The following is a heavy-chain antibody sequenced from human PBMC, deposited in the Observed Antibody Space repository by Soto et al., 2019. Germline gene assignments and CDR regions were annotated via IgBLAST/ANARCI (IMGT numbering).Heavy chain of an antibody. D-gene: IGHD6-13*01. CDR3: GKNGRSKWSSCFDY. V-gene: IGHV4-59*12. J-gene: IGHJ4*02. Sequence: SETLSLTCTVSGGSISSYYWSWIRQPPGKGLEWIGYIYYSGSTNYNPSLKGRFTISRDNAKNSLYLQMNSLRAEDTAVYYCGKNGRSKWSSCFDYGGQETRVTVS. CDR2: IYYSGST. CDR1: GGSISSYY.